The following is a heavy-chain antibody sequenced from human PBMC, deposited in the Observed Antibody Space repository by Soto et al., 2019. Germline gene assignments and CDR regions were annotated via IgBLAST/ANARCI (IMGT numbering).Heavy chain of an antibody. CDR3: ATETGPDGRYNWLVP. CDR1: GFTFSNYG. CDR2: IWYDGNNK. D-gene: IGHD4-17*01. J-gene: IGHJ5*02. Sequence: GGSLRLSCAASGFTFSNYGMHWVRQAPGKGLEWVAVIWYDGNNKYYADSVKGRFTISRDNSKNTLYLEMNSLRADDTAVYYCATETGPDGRYNWLVPWRPGTLLTVSS. V-gene: IGHV3-33*01.